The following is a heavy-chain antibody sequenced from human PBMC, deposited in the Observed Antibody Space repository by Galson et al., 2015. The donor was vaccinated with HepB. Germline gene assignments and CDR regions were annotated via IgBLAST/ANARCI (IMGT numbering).Heavy chain of an antibody. CDR3: AKGSDTSVVTPRDD. CDR1: GFTFSTYA. V-gene: IGHV3-23*01. CDR2: ISGSGVTT. Sequence: SLRLSCAASGFTFSTYAMNWVRQAPGQGLEWVSGISGSGVTTYYADSVKGRFTISRDNSKNTLFLQLGSLRAEDTAVYCCAKGSDTSVVTPRDDWGQGTLVTVSS. D-gene: IGHD3-16*02. J-gene: IGHJ4*02.